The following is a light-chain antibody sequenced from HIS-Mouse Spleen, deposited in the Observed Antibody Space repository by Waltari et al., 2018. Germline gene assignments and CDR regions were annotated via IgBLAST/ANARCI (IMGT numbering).Light chain of an antibody. CDR1: ALPKKY. J-gene: IGLJ2*01. Sequence: SYELTPPPSVSVSPGQTARITCAGDALPKKYAYWYQQKSGPAPVLVIYEDSKRPSGIPERFSGSSSGTMATLTISGAKVEDEADYYCYSTDSSGNHRVFGGGTKLTVL. CDR2: EDS. V-gene: IGLV3-10*01. CDR3: YSTDSSGNHRV.